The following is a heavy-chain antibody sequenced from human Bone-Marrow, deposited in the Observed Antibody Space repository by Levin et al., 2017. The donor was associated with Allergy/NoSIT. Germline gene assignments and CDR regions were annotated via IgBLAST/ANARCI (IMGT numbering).Heavy chain of an antibody. D-gene: IGHD3-3*01. CDR3: AREWRPVFQH. CDR1: GFIFSNYE. J-gene: IGHJ1*01. CDR2: ITSSGSTI. Sequence: PGGSLRLSCAASGFIFSNYEMNWVRQAPGKGLEWVSYITSSGSTIYYADSVKGRFTISRDNVKNSLYLQMNSLRAEDTAVYYCAREWRPVFQHWGQGTLVTVSS. V-gene: IGHV3-48*03.